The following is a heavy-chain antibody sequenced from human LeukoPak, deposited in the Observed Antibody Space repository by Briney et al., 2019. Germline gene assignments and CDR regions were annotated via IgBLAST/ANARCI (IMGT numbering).Heavy chain of an antibody. CDR3: ARGGIVGATITFDY. J-gene: IGHJ4*02. Sequence: SETLSLTCTVSGGSISSHYWSWIRQPPAKGLEWIGYNYYSWRTNYNTSLKSRVTISVDASKNQFSLKLSSVTAADTAVYYCARGGIVGATITFDYWGQGTLVTVSS. V-gene: IGHV4-59*11. D-gene: IGHD1-26*01. CDR2: NYYSWRT. CDR1: GGSISSHY.